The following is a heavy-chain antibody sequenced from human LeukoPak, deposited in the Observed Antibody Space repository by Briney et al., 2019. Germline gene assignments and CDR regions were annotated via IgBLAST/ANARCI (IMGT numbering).Heavy chain of an antibody. D-gene: IGHD3-16*01. CDR2: LSGSGGST. Sequence: PGGSLRLSCAASGFTFSSYAMSWVRQAPGKGLEWVSGLSGSGGSTYYADSVKGRFTISRDNSKNTLYLQMNSLRAEDTAVYYCAAGRVLYYFDYWGQGTLVTVSS. J-gene: IGHJ4*02. V-gene: IGHV3-23*01. CDR1: GFTFSSYA. CDR3: AAGRVLYYFDY.